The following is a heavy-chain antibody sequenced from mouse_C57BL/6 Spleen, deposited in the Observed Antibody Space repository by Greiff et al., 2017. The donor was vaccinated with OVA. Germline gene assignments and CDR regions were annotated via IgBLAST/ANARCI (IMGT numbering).Heavy chain of an antibody. CDR1: GYTFTDYN. CDR2: INPNNGGT. Sequence: VQLQQSGPELVKPGASVKIPCKASGYTFTDYNMDWVKQSHGKSLEWIGDINPNNGGTIYNQKFKGKATLTVDKSSSTAYMELRSLTSEDTAVYYCARSHYYGSTQGYYFDYWGQGTTLTVSS. CDR3: ARSHYYGSTQGYYFDY. J-gene: IGHJ2*01. D-gene: IGHD1-1*01. V-gene: IGHV1-18*01.